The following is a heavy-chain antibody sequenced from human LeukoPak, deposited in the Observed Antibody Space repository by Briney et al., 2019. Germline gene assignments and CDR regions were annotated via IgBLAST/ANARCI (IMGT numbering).Heavy chain of an antibody. Sequence: SETLSLTCTVSGDPISSSKKYWGWVRQPPGKGLEWIGSIYYSGNTYYNPSLKSRVTISLDTSRNQFSLRLSSVTAADTADYYCARAQGNGLIDFWGQGTLVTVSS. D-gene: IGHD3/OR15-3a*01. CDR3: ARAQGNGLIDF. CDR2: IYYSGNT. CDR1: GDPISSSKKY. J-gene: IGHJ4*02. V-gene: IGHV4-39*01.